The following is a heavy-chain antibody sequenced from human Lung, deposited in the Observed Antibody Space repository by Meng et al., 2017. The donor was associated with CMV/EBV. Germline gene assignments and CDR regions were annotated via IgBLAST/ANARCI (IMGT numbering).Heavy chain of an antibody. J-gene: IGHJ4*02. CDR2: NYYSGST. V-gene: IGHV4-39*07. Sequence: SETLSLXXTVSGGSISSSSYYWGWIRQPPGKGLEWIGSNYYSGSTYYTPSLKSRVTISVDTSKNQFSLKLSSVTAADTAVYYCARESPEPGLDYWGQGTLVTVSS. CDR1: GGSISSSSYY. CDR3: ARESPEPGLDY. D-gene: IGHD1-14*01.